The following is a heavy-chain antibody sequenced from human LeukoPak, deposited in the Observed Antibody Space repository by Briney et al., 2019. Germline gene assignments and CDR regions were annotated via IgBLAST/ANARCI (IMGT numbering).Heavy chain of an antibody. D-gene: IGHD6-6*01. CDR1: GGSISSYY. CDR2: ICYSGST. J-gene: IGHJ4*02. V-gene: IGHV4-59*08. Sequence: SETLSLTCTVSGGSISSYYWSWIRQPPGKGLEWIGYICYSGSTNYNPSLKSRVTISVDTSKNQFSLKLSSVTAADTAVYYCARLVGIAARFDYWGQGTLVTVSS. CDR3: ARLVGIAARFDY.